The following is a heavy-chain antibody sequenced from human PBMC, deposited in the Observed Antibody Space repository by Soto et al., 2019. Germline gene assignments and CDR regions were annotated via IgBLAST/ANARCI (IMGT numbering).Heavy chain of an antibody. CDR3: AGGGNGFAP. D-gene: IGHD3-10*01. Sequence: EVQLVESGGGLVQPGGSLRLSCAASGFSFSTYWMAWVRQAPGKGLEWVANIDQGGGEKYYVDSVRGRFTISRDNAKTSLNRKRNSLRPGDPAINYCAGGGNGFAPWGQGPWGPVSP. CDR1: GFSFSTYW. CDR2: IDQGGGEK. J-gene: IGHJ5*02. V-gene: IGHV3-7*05.